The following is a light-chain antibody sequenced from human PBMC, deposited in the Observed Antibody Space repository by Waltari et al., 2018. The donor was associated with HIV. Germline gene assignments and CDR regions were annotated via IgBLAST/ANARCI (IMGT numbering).Light chain of an antibody. CDR2: EVS. CDR3: ASYTSISTVV. CDR1: NSDVGGTKY. J-gene: IGLJ2*01. V-gene: IGLV2-14*01. Sequence: YALTQHACVSGFPGQSIPISCTGTNSDVGGTKYVSWYQQLPGKAPNLLSSEVSNRPSGVSSRFSGSKSGNTASLTISGLQAEDEADYYCASYTSISTVVFGGGTKLTVL.